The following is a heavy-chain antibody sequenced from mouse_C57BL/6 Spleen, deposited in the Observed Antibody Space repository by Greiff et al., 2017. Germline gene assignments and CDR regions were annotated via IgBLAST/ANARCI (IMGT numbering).Heavy chain of an antibody. Sequence: LQQSGAELVRPGASVKMSCKASGYTFTSYNMHWVKQTPRQGLEWIGAIYPGNGDTSYNQKFKGKATLTVDKSSSTAYMELSSLTAEESAVYFCARYYDYDRGGAMDYWGQGTSVTVSS. CDR3: ARYYDYDRGGAMDY. J-gene: IGHJ4*01. V-gene: IGHV1-12*01. D-gene: IGHD2-4*01. CDR2: IYPGNGDT. CDR1: GYTFTSYN.